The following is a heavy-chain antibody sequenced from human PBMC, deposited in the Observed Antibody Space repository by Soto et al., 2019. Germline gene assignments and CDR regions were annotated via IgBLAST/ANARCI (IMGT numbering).Heavy chain of an antibody. CDR2: IGPESGAT. V-gene: IGHV1-2*02. Sequence: ASVKVSCKASGYTFTGHYIHWVRQAPEQGPEWMGEIGPESGATRYAEKFQGSVTMTLDTSITTVYMELKNLSPDDTAVYYCGRGRSGQNGVFYWGQGTTVTVSS. D-gene: IGHD1-26*01. CDR3: GRGRSGQNGVFY. J-gene: IGHJ4*02. CDR1: GYTFTGHY.